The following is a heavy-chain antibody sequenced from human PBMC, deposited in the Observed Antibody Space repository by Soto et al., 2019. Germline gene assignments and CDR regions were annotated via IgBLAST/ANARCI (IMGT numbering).Heavy chain of an antibody. CDR3: ARDREYVWGRYRPLDY. CDR1: GFTFSSYG. CDR2: IWYDGSNK. Sequence: QVQLVESGGGVVQPGRSLRLYCAASGFTFSSYGMHWVRQAPGKGLEGVAVIWYDGSNKYYADSVKGRLTISRNNSKNTIYLAMNSLRAEVTAVYYCARDREYVWGRYRPLDYWGQGTLVTVSS. J-gene: IGHJ4*02. V-gene: IGHV3-33*01. D-gene: IGHD3-16*02.